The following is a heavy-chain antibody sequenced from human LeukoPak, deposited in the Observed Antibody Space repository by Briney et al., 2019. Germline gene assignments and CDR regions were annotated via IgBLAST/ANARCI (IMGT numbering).Heavy chain of an antibody. V-gene: IGHV4-34*01. Sequence: SETLSLTCAVYGGSFSGYYWSWIRQPPGKGLEWIGEINHSGSTNYNPSLKSRVTISVDTSKNQFSLKLSSVTAADTAVYYCARSPYSSSWYLNYFDYWGQGALVTVSS. J-gene: IGHJ4*02. D-gene: IGHD6-13*01. CDR2: INHSGST. CDR3: ARSPYSSSWYLNYFDY. CDR1: GGSFSGYY.